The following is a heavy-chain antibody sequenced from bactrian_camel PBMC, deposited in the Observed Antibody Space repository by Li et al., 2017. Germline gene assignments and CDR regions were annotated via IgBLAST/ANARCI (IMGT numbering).Heavy chain of an antibody. CDR3: AAIPRYFCTDSFVPGRVRY. V-gene: IGHV3S1*01. CDR2: KYTDGVET. CDR1: GYRYNAHC. Sequence: HVQLVESGGGSVQAGGSLTLSCQASGYRYNAHCMGWFRQAPGQQREGVASKYTDGVETYYADSVKGRFTISLDNAKNTLYLQMNTLKPGDTAMYYCAAIPRYFCTDSFVPGRVRYWGQGTQVTVS. J-gene: IGHJ4*01. D-gene: IGHD3*01.